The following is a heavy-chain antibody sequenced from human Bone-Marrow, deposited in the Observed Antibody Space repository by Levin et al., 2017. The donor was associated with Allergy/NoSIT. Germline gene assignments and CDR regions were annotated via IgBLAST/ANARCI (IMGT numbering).Heavy chain of an antibody. CDR2: ISRSSSTI. V-gene: IGHV3-48*02. D-gene: IGHD5-12*01. Sequence: GASVKVSCTASGLAFITYDMNWVRQAPGKGLEWVSYISRSSSTISYTDSVKGRVTISRDNAKNSLYLQMNSLRDEDTAVYFCASSGYRSHFDYWGRGTLVTVSS. J-gene: IGHJ4*02. CDR3: ASSGYRSHFDY. CDR1: GLAFITYD.